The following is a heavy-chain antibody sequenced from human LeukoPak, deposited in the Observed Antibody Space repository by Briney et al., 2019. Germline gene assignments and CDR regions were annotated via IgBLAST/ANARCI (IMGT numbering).Heavy chain of an antibody. CDR1: GGTFSSYA. D-gene: IGHD5-18*01. CDR3: SRDPVRIQLWTRYSYYYMDV. CDR2: IIPIFGTA. V-gene: IGHV1-69*13. Sequence: SVKVSCKASGGTFSSYAISWVRQAPGQGLEWMGRIIPIFGTANYAQKFQGRVTITADESTSTPYMELSSLRSEDTAVYYCSRDPVRIQLWTRYSYYYMDVGGKGTTVTVSS. J-gene: IGHJ6*03.